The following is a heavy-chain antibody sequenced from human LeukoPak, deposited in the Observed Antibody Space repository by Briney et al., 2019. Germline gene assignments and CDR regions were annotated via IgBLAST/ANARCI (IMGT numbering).Heavy chain of an antibody. CDR3: ATAPHQYYYDSSGSHFDY. J-gene: IGHJ4*02. CDR2: IYSGGST. Sequence: GGSLRLSCAASGFTVSSNYMSWVRQAPGKGLEWVSVIYSGGSTYYADSVKGRFTISRDNSKNTLYLQMNSLRAEDTAVYYCATAPHQYYYDSSGSHFDYWGQGTLVTVSS. V-gene: IGHV3-53*01. CDR1: GFTVSSNY. D-gene: IGHD3-22*01.